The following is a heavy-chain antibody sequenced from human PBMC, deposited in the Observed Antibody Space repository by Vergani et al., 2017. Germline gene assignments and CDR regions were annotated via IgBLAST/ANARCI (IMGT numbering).Heavy chain of an antibody. J-gene: IGHJ4*02. CDR1: GVSIGSNSYY. CDR2: IYYTGTT. V-gene: IGHV4-39*01. CDR3: ARRQIGTTVRGFDY. D-gene: IGHD4-11*01. Sequence: QLQLQESGPGLVKPSETLSLTCTVSGVSIGSNSYYWGWIRQPPGKGLEWIGTIYYTGTTYYNEAHKSRLTISVDTSKNQFSLNLTSVTAADTAVYYCARRQIGTTVRGFDYWGQGTLVTVSS.